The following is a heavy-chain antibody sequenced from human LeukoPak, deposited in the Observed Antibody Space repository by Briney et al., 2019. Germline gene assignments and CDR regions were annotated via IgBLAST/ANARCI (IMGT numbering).Heavy chain of an antibody. V-gene: IGHV3-7*03. J-gene: IGHJ5*02. CDR1: GFTFSSYW. D-gene: IGHD6-19*01. CDR3: AKDFERYSSGLNWFDP. Sequence: PGGSLRLSCAASGFTFSSYWMTWVRQAPGMGLEWVANIKQDGSEKYYVDSVKGRFTISRDNAKNSLYLQMNSLRAEDTAVYYCAKDFERYSSGLNWFDPWGQGTLVAVSS. CDR2: IKQDGSEK.